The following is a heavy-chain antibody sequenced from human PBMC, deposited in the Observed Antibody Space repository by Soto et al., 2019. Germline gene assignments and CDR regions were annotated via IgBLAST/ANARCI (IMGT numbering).Heavy chain of an antibody. Sequence: GGSLRLSCAASGFTFSSYGMHWVRQAPGKGLEWVAVIWFDGSKKYHADSVKGRFTISRDDSKNTLYLQMNSLRDEDTAVYFCVRDQGIVGDTIDYWGQGTLVTVSS. J-gene: IGHJ4*02. D-gene: IGHD3-22*01. CDR1: GFTFSSYG. V-gene: IGHV3-33*01. CDR2: IWFDGSKK. CDR3: VRDQGIVGDTIDY.